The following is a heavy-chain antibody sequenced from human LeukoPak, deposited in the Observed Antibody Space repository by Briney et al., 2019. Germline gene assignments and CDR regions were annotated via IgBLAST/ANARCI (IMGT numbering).Heavy chain of an antibody. CDR1: GGSISSSSYY. J-gene: IGHJ4*02. CDR2: IYYSGST. D-gene: IGHD3-10*01. Sequence: SETLSLTCTVSGGSISSSSYYWGWIRQPPGKGLEWIGSIYYSGSTYYNPSLKSRVTISVDTSKNQFSLKLSSVTAADTAVYYCARVDYGSGSYYSFDYWGQGTLVTVSS. V-gene: IGHV4-39*01. CDR3: ARVDYGSGSYYSFDY.